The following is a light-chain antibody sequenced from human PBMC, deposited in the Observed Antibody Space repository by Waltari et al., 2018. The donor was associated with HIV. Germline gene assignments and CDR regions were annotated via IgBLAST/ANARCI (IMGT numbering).Light chain of an antibody. CDR2: EVT. CDR1: SRDVGGYNT. V-gene: IGLV2-8*01. CDR3: CSYTGYNDFL. Sequence: QSALTQPPSASGPPGQPVTISCTGTSRDVGGYNTVSWYQQHPGKAPKLIIFEVTKRPSGVPNRFSGSKSGNTASLTVSGLQADDEADYYCCSYTGYNDFLFGAGTKLTVL. J-gene: IGLJ3*02.